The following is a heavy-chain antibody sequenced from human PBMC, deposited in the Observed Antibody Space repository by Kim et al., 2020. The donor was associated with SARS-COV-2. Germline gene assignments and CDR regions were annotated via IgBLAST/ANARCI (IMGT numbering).Heavy chain of an antibody. CDR1: GYTFTSYA. CDR2: INAGNGNT. J-gene: IGHJ4*02. CDR3: ARESEYCSGGSCYSGVDY. D-gene: IGHD2-15*01. V-gene: IGHV1-3*01. Sequence: ASVKVSCKASGYTFTSYAMHWVRQAPGQRLEWMGWINAGNGNTKYSQKFQGRVTITRDTSASTAYMELSSLRSEDTAVYYCARESEYCSGGSCYSGVDYWGQGTLVTVSS.